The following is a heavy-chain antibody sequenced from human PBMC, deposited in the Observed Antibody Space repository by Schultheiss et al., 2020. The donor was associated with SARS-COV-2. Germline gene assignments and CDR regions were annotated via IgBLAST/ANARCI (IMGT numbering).Heavy chain of an antibody. V-gene: IGHV3-23*01. Sequence: GESLKISCAASGFTFSSYAMSWVRQAPGKGLEWVSAISGSGGSTYYADSVKGRFTISRDNAKNSLYLQMNSLRAEDTAVYYCARDLYYYDSSGYSESWGQGTLVTVSS. J-gene: IGHJ4*02. CDR1: GFTFSSYA. D-gene: IGHD3-22*01. CDR3: ARDLYYYDSSGYSES. CDR2: ISGSGGST.